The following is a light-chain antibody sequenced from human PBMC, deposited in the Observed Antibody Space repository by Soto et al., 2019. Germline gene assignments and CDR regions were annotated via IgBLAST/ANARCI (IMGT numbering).Light chain of an antibody. Sequence: EIVMTQSPATLSVSPGERATLSCRASQSVSSNLAWYQQKPGQAPRLLIYGASTRATGIPARFSGSGSGTEFTLTISXLQSXXXXXXXXXXXNNWPPTFGQGTKVEIK. J-gene: IGKJ1*01. CDR2: GAS. CDR1: QSVSSN. V-gene: IGKV3-15*01. CDR3: XXXNNWPPT.